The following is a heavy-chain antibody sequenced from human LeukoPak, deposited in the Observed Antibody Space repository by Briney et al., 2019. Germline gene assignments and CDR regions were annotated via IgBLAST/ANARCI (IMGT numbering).Heavy chain of an antibody. CDR2: ISSSGSYI. Sequence: GGSLRLSCAASGFTFSDYSMNWVRQAPGKGLEWVSFISSSGSYIYYAVSVRGRFTITRDNAKNSLYLQMNSLRAEDTAVYYCARVTGYDSSGHYGAFDIWGQGTMVTVSS. D-gene: IGHD3-22*01. V-gene: IGHV3-21*01. CDR1: GFTFSDYS. J-gene: IGHJ3*02. CDR3: ARVTGYDSSGHYGAFDI.